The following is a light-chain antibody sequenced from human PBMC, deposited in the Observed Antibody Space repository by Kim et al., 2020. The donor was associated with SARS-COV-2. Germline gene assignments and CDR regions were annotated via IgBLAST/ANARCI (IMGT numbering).Light chain of an antibody. V-gene: IGLV1-47*01. CDR2: RSN. CDR1: SSNIESNY. Sequence: ELTQPPSASVTPRQRVTISCSGSSSNIESNYVYWYQQVPGTAPKVLIYRSNQRPSGVPDRFSGSKSGTSASLAISGLRSEDEADYYCAAWDDSLSGRVFGGGTKLTVL. J-gene: IGLJ3*02. CDR3: AAWDDSLSGRV.